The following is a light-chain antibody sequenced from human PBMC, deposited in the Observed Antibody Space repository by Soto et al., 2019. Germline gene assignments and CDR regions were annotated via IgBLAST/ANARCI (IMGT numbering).Light chain of an antibody. CDR1: QSISSW. J-gene: IGKJ5*01. V-gene: IGKV1-39*01. CDR2: DAS. Sequence: DIQMTQSPSTLSASVGARVTITCRASQSISSWLAWYQQKPGKAPKLLIYDASSLESGVPSRFSGSGSGTDFTLTISSLQPEDFATYYCQQSYSTPPITVGQGKRLEIK. CDR3: QQSYSTPPIT.